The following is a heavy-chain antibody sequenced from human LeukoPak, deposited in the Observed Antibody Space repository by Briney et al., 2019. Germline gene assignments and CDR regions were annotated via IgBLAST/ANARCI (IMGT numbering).Heavy chain of an antibody. J-gene: IGHJ4*02. D-gene: IGHD6-19*01. CDR2: INHSGST. Sequence: SETLSLTCAVYGGSFSGYYWSWIRQPPGKGLEWIGEINHSGSTNYNPSLKSRVTISVDTSKNQCSLKLSSVTAADTAVYYWARIVIAVAGTRDVVDYWGQGTLVTVSS. CDR3: ARIVIAVAGTRDVVDY. V-gene: IGHV4-34*01. CDR1: GGSFSGYY.